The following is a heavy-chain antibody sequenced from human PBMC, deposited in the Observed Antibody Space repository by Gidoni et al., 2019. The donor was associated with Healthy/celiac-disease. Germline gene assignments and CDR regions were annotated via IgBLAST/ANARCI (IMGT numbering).Heavy chain of an antibody. CDR1: GFTFSSYW. CDR2: TNRDGSST. Sequence: EVQLVASGGGLVQPGWSLRLSCAASGFTFSSYWMHWVRQAPGKGLVWVSRTNRDGSSTSDADSVKGRFTISRDNAKNTLYLQRNSLRAEDTAVYYCARDSGIDYWGQGTLVTVSS. D-gene: IGHD6-25*01. J-gene: IGHJ4*02. CDR3: ARDSGIDY. V-gene: IGHV3-74*01.